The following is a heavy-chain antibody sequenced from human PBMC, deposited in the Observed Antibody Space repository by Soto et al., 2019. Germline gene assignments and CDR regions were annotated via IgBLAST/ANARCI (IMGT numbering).Heavy chain of an antibody. D-gene: IGHD1-1*01. CDR1: GFTFDDYT. CDR2: ISWNSGII. V-gene: IGHV3-9*01. J-gene: IGHJ6*02. Sequence: EMHLVESVGGLVQPGRSLRLSCAASGFTFDDYTMHWVRQALGKGLDRVSGISWNSGIIVSGDSVKGRFTVSRDNAKKSVYLQMESLSAEVTALYICAKERQLCNTINGWTVATGGADVWGQGTTVTVSS. CDR3: AKERQLCNTINGWTVATGGADV.